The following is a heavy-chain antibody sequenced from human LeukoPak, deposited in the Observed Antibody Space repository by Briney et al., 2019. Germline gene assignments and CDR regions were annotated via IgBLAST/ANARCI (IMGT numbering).Heavy chain of an antibody. CDR1: GFSISSSNW. J-gene: IGHJ4*02. Sequence: PSDTLSLTCAVSGFSISSSNWWGWIRQPPGKGLEWIGCIYYSGSTNYNPSLKSRVTMSVDTSKSQFSLKLSSVTAADTAVYYCASGSSSWDSGWYLDYWGQGTLVTVSS. CDR2: IYYSGST. D-gene: IGHD6-13*01. CDR3: ASGSSSWDSGWYLDY. V-gene: IGHV4-28*01.